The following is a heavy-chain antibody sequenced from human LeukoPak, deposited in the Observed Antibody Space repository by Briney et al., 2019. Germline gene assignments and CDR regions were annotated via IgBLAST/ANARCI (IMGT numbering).Heavy chain of an antibody. D-gene: IGHD4-17*01. CDR1: GYTFTSYG. Sequence: ASVKVSCKASGYTFTSYGISWVRQAPGQGFEWMGWMSAYNGNTNYAQKLQGRVTMTTDTSTRTAYMELRSLRSDDTAVYYCARVRAVTMNWFAPWGQGTLVTVSS. J-gene: IGHJ5*02. CDR2: MSAYNGNT. V-gene: IGHV1-18*01. CDR3: ARVRAVTMNWFAP.